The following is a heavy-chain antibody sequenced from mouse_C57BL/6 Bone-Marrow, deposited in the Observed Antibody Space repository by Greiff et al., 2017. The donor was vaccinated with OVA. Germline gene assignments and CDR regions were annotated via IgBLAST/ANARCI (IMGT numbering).Heavy chain of an antibody. CDR3: ASRRAMDY. V-gene: IGHV1-42*01. Sequence: EVQLVESGPELVKPGASVKISCKASGYSFTGYYMNWVKQSPEKSLEWIGEINPSTGGTTYNQKFKAKATLTVDKSSSTAYMQLKSLTSEDSAVYYCASRRAMDYWGQGTSVTVSS. CDR1: GYSFTGYY. CDR2: INPSTGGT. J-gene: IGHJ4*01.